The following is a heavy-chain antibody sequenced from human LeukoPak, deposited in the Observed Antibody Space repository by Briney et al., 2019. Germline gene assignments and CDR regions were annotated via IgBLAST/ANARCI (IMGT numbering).Heavy chain of an antibody. D-gene: IGHD3-10*01. V-gene: IGHV3-7*01. J-gene: IGHJ1*01. CDR1: GFTFSSYW. CDR2: IKQDGSEK. CDR3: ASYLHGSGSYYKPPEYFQH. Sequence: PGGSLRLSCAASGFTFSSYWMSWVRQAPGNGLEWVANIKQDGSEKYYVDSVKGRFTISRDNAKNSLYLQMNSLRAEDTAVYYCASYLHGSGSYYKPPEYFQHWGQGTLVTVSS.